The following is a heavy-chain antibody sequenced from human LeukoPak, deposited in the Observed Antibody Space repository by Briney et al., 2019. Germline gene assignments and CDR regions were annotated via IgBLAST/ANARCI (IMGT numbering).Heavy chain of an antibody. J-gene: IGHJ3*02. Sequence: PSETLSVTCAVYGGSFSGYYWSWIRQPPGKGLEWIGEINHSGSTNYNPSLKSRVTISVDTSKNQFSLKLSSVTAADTAVYYCATSLIYAFDIWGQGTMVTVSS. CDR3: ATSLIYAFDI. CDR1: GGSFSGYY. V-gene: IGHV4-34*01. D-gene: IGHD3/OR15-3a*01. CDR2: INHSGST.